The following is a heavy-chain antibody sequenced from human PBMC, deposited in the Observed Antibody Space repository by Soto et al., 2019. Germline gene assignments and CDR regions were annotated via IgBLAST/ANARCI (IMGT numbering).Heavy chain of an antibody. CDR3: ARRGSGSYYDY. D-gene: IGHD1-26*01. CDR2: ISGSGGST. V-gene: IGHV3-23*01. Sequence: EVQLLESGGGLVQPGGSLRLSCAASVFTFSSYAMRWVRQAPVKGLEWVSAISGSGGSTYYADSVKGRFTISRDNSKNTLYLQMNSLRAEDTAVYCCARRGSGSYYDYWGQGTLVTVSS. J-gene: IGHJ4*02. CDR1: VFTFSSYA.